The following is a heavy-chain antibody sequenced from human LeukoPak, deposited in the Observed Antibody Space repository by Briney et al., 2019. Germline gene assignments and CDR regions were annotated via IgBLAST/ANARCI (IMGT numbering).Heavy chain of an antibody. D-gene: IGHD6-13*01. CDR3: ARDIRIAALDYYGMDV. CDR1: GGSISSSNYY. Sequence: SETLSLTCTVSGGSISSSNYYWDWIRQSPGKGLEWIGEIYHSGSTNYNPSLKSRVTISVDKSKNQFSLKLSSVAAADTAVYYCARDIRIAALDYYGMDVWGQGTTVTVSS. V-gene: IGHV4-39*07. CDR2: IYHSGST. J-gene: IGHJ6*02.